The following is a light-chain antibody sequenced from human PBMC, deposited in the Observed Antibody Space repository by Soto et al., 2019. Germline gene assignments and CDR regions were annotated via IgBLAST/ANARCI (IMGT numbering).Light chain of an antibody. V-gene: IGKV1-8*01. CDR3: QQYYSYPFT. Sequence: ALRMTQSPSSFSASTGDRVTITCRASQGISSYLAWYQQKPGKAPKLLIYAASIMQSGVTSRFSGSGSGTDFTLTISCLQSEDFATYYCQQYYSYPFTLGGGTEVEIK. J-gene: IGKJ4*01. CDR1: QGISSY. CDR2: AAS.